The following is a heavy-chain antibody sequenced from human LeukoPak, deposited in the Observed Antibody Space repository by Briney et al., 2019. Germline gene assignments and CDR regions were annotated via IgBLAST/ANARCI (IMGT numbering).Heavy chain of an antibody. J-gene: IGHJ6*02. CDR1: GGSFSGYY. CDR3: ARESSGWPRTYGMDV. D-gene: IGHD6-19*01. V-gene: IGHV4-34*01. Sequence: PLETLSLTCAVYGGSFSGYYWSWIRQPPGKGLEWIGEINHSGSTNYNPSLKSRVTISVDTSKNQFSLKLSSVTAADTAVYYCARESSGWPRTYGMDVWGQGTTVTVSS. CDR2: INHSGST.